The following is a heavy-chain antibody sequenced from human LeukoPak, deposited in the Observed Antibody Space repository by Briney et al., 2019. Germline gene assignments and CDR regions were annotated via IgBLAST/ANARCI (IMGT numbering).Heavy chain of an antibody. D-gene: IGHD5-18*01. CDR2: ISGSGGST. CDR3: AKGGGYSYGWAYYYYGMDV. Sequence: PGGSLRLSCAAPGFTFSSYAMSWVRQAPGKGLEWVSAISGSGGSTYYADSVKGRFTISRDNSKNTLYLQMNSLRAEDTAVYYCAKGGGYSYGWAYYYYGMDVWGQGTTVTVSS. CDR1: GFTFSSYA. V-gene: IGHV3-23*01. J-gene: IGHJ6*02.